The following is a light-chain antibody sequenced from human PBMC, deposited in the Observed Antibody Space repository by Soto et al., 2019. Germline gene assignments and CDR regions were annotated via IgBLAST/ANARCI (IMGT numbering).Light chain of an antibody. J-gene: IGLJ1*01. Sequence: LTQPASMSGSPGQSITISCTGTSSDVCGYNYVSWYQQQSCKAPKLMIHEVSNRPSGVSNRFSGSKSGNTASLTISGLQAEDEADYYCSSYTSSRASVFGIGTKVTVL. CDR2: EVS. V-gene: IGLV2-14*01. CDR3: SSYTSSRASV. CDR1: SSDVCGYNY.